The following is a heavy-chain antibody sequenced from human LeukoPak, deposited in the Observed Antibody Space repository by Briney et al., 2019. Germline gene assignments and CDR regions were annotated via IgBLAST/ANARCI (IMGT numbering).Heavy chain of an antibody. V-gene: IGHV3-7*04. D-gene: IGHD5-24*01. Sequence: PGGSLRLSCVASGFPSSSYWMTWLRQAPGKGLERVASIKQDGSKKSYVDSVKGRFTISRDNAKNSLYLQMNSLRAEDTAIYYCTRVGYIDEGIDYWGQGTLVTVSS. CDR3: TRVGYIDEGIDY. CDR2: IKQDGSKK. CDR1: GFPSSSYW. J-gene: IGHJ4*02.